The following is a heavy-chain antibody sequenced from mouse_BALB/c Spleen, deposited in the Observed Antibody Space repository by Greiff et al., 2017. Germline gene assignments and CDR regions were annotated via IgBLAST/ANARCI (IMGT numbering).Heavy chain of an antibody. CDR3: ARETYFDY. CDR2: INPYKDGT. J-gene: IGHJ2*01. Sequence: VQLQQSGPELVKPGASVKMSCKASGYTFTSYVMHWVKQKPGQGLEWIGYINPYKDGTKYNAKFKGKATLTSDKSSSPAYMELSSLTSKDSAVYYCARETYFDYWDQGTTLTVST. CDR1: GYTFTSYV. V-gene: IGHV1-14*01.